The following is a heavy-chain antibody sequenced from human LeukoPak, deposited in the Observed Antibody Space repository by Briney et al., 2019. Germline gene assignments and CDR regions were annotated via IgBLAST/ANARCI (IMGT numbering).Heavy chain of an antibody. CDR1: GGSISSSSYY. J-gene: IGHJ6*03. CDR3: ARAVGSGFGELFPVHYYYYMDV. V-gene: IGHV4-39*07. CDR2: IYYSGST. D-gene: IGHD3-10*01. Sequence: SETLSLTCTVSGGSISSSSYYWGWIRQPPGKGLEWIGSIYYSGSTYYNPSLKSRVTISVDTSKNQFSLKLSSVTAADTAVYYCARAVGSGFGELFPVHYYYYMDVWGKGTTVTVSS.